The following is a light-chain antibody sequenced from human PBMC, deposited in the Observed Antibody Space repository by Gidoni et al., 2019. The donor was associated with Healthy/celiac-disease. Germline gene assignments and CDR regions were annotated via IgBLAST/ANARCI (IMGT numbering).Light chain of an antibody. CDR2: KAS. J-gene: IGKJ1*01. CDR3: QQYNSYRP. Sequence: DIQRNQSPSTLSASVGDRVTITCRASQSISSWLAWYQQKPGKAPKLLIYKASSLESGVPSRFSGSGSRAAFTLTISSLQPDDFASYYCQQYNSYRPFGQGTKVEIK. V-gene: IGKV1-5*03. CDR1: QSISSW.